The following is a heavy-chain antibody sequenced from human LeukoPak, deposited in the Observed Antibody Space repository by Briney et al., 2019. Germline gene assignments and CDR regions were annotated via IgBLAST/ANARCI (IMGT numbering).Heavy chain of an antibody. J-gene: IGHJ3*01. Sequence: PGGSLRLSCAASGFTFSGYGMHWVRQSTGKGLEWVSAIGVAGGRYYPGGVKGQFPMSREDDENSLYLQMNSLRAGDTAVYYCARGYVHAFDLWGQGTMVTVSS. V-gene: IGHV3-13*04. CDR3: ARGYVHAFDL. D-gene: IGHD3-16*01. CDR1: GFTFSGYG. CDR2: IGVAGGR.